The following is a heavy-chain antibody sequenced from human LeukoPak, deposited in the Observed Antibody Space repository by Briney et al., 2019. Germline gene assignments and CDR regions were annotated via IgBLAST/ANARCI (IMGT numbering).Heavy chain of an antibody. J-gene: IGHJ5*01. D-gene: IGHD2-8*02. Sequence: KPSETLSLTCTVSGGSVSSSSYYWGWIRQPPGKGLEWIGSVSYSENSYYSPSLMSRVTMSVDTSKNQLSLKLTSVTAADTAVYYCARHRPWWDPDSWGQGTLVTVSS. V-gene: IGHV4-39*01. CDR2: VSYSENS. CDR3: ARHRPWWDPDS. CDR1: GGSVSSSSYY.